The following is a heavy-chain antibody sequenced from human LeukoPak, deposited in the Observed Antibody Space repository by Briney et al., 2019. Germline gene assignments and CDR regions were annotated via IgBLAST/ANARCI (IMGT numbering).Heavy chain of an antibody. Sequence: ASVKVSCKASGGTFSSYAISWVRQAPGQGLEWMGGIIPIFGTANYTQKFQGRVTITADESTSTAYMELSSLRSEDTAVYYCAIGSYWLTVYYFDYWGQGTLVTVSS. CDR1: GGTFSSYA. D-gene: IGHD1-26*01. CDR3: AIGSYWLTVYYFDY. CDR2: IIPIFGTA. J-gene: IGHJ4*02. V-gene: IGHV1-69*13.